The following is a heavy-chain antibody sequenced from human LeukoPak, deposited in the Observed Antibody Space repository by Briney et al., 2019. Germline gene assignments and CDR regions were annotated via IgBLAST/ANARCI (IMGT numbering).Heavy chain of an antibody. V-gene: IGHV3-30*14. Sequence: GRSLRLSCAASGFTFSSYPMYWVRQAPGKGLEWVAVISYDGSNKYYADSVKGRFTISRDNSKNTLYLQMNSLRAEDTAVYYCTLEWPYYYDSSGYRLDYWGQGTLVTVSS. CDR3: TLEWPYYYDSSGYRLDY. CDR1: GFTFSSYP. J-gene: IGHJ4*02. CDR2: ISYDGSNK. D-gene: IGHD3-22*01.